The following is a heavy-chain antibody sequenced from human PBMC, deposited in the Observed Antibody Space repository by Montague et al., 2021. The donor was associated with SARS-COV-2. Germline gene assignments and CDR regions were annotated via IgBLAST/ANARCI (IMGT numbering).Heavy chain of an antibody. CDR1: GDSVSSNTAT. Sequence: CAISGDSVSSNTATWNWIRQSPSRGLGGLGRTYYRSKWYHDYAIXLKSRITINPDTSKNQFSLQLSSVAPEDTAVFYCARTTTRMLYPENAFDIWGQGTMVTVSS. V-gene: IGHV6-1*01. D-gene: IGHD2-15*01. CDR2: TYYRSKWYH. J-gene: IGHJ3*02. CDR3: ARTTTRMLYPENAFDI.